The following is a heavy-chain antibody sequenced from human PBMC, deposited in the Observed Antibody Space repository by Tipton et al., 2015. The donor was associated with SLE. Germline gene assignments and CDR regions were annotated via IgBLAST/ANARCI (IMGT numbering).Heavy chain of an antibody. CDR2: ISWNSVTI. Sequence: RSLRLSCVASEFSVSNNYMTWVRQAPGKGLEWVSGISWNSVTIAYADSVKGRFTISRDNAKKSLYLQMNSLRDEDTALYYCAKDISRGNNYYKDFDSWGQGTLVTVSS. CDR3: AKDISRGNNYYKDFDS. D-gene: IGHD3-10*01. J-gene: IGHJ4*02. V-gene: IGHV3-9*01. CDR1: EFSVSNNY.